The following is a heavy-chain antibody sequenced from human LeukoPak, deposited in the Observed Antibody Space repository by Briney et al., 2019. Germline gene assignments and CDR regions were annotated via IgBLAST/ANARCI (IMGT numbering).Heavy chain of an antibody. V-gene: IGHV3-53*01. CDR2: LYSGGRT. Sequence: GGSLRLSCAASVFSVSSNYMSWVRQAPGKNLEWVSFLYSGGRTYYADSVKGRFTISRDNSKNTLFLQMNSLRAEDTAVYYCERMVTYYYDSRVAYFDYWGQGTLVTVSS. CDR3: ERMVTYYYDSRVAYFDY. D-gene: IGHD3-22*01. CDR1: VFSVSSNY. J-gene: IGHJ4*02.